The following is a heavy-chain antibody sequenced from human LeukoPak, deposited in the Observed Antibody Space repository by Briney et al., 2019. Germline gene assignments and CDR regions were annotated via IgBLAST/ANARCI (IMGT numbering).Heavy chain of an antibody. D-gene: IGHD6-19*01. CDR3: ARGMAVAGPYWYFDL. CDR2: ISHSGST. J-gene: IGHJ2*01. Sequence: SETLSLTCAVYGVPFSGYYWSLIRQPPGKGLELIWEISHSGSTNYNPSLKSRVTVSVDTSKNQFSLKLSPVTAADTAVYYCARGMAVAGPYWYFDLWGRGTLVTVSS. V-gene: IGHV4-34*01. CDR1: GVPFSGYY.